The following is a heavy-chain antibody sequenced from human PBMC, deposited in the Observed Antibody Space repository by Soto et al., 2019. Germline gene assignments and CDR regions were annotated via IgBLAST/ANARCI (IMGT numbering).Heavy chain of an antibody. CDR2: IYYSGST. J-gene: IGHJ1*01. CDR1: GGSISSYY. CDR3: ARSYYYDSSGYPSAEYFQH. V-gene: IGHV4-59*01. D-gene: IGHD3-22*01. Sequence: SETLSLTCTVSGGSISSYYWSWIRQPPGKGLEWIGYIYYSGSTNYNPSLKSRVTISVDTSKNQFSLKLSSVTAADTAVYYCARSYYYDSSGYPSAEYFQHWGQGTLVTVSS.